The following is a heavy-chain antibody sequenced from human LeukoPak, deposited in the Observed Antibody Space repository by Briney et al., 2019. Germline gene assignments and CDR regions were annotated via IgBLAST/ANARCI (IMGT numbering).Heavy chain of an antibody. CDR2: INPNSGGT. CDR1: GYTFTGYY. J-gene: IGHJ4*02. CDR3: ARVPSIAAAGHFDY. D-gene: IGHD6-13*01. Sequence: GASVKVSCKASGYTFTGYYMHWVRQAPGQGLEWMGWINPNSGGTNYAQKFQGRVTMTRDTSISTAYMELSRLRSDDTAVYYCARVPSIAAAGHFDYWGQGTLVTVSP. V-gene: IGHV1-2*02.